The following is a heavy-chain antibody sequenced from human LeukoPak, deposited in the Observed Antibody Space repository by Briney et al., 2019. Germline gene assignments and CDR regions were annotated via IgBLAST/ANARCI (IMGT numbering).Heavy chain of an antibody. CDR1: GFTFNTYS. V-gene: IGHV3-21*01. Sequence: GGSLRLSCTASGFTFNTYSMNWVRQAPGKGLEWVSSISSSSSYIYYADSVKGRFTISRDNAKNSLYLQMNSLRAEDTAVYYCARPNYYDSSGYYQYYFDYWGQGTLVTVSS. CDR3: ARPNYYDSSGYYQYYFDY. CDR2: ISSSSSYI. D-gene: IGHD3-22*01. J-gene: IGHJ4*02.